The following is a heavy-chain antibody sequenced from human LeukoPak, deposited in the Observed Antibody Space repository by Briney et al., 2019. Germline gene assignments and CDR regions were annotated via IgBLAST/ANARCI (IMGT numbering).Heavy chain of an antibody. CDR3: AREGITMVRGVIPHYYYYMDV. CDR1: GGSFSGYY. Sequence: SETLSLTCAVYGGSFSGYYWSWIRQPPGKGLEWIGEINHSGSTSYNPSLKSRVTISVDTSKNQFSLKLSSVTAADTAVYYCAREGITMVRGVIPHYYYYMDVWGKGTTVTVSS. V-gene: IGHV4-34*01. CDR2: INHSGST. D-gene: IGHD3-10*01. J-gene: IGHJ6*03.